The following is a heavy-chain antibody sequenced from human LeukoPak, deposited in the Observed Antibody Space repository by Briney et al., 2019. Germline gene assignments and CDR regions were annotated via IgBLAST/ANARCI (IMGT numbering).Heavy chain of an antibody. CDR1: DSTFSSFS. CDR2: ISSRSAHI. CDR3: ARDRSTSRYYHGMDV. D-gene: IGHD2-2*01. J-gene: IGHJ6*02. V-gene: IGHV3-21*01. Sequence: GGSLRLSCAASDSTFSSFSMRWVRQAPGKGLFWVAAISSRSAHIYYADSVKGRFTISRGNAKKSLYLEMNNLRANDTAVYYCARDRSTSRYYHGMDVWGPGTTVIVSS.